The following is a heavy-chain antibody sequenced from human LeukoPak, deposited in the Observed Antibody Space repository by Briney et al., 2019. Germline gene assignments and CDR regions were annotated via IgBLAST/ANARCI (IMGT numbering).Heavy chain of an antibody. CDR2: IYYSGST. Sequence: SETLSLTCTVSGGSISSYYWSWIRQPPGKGLEWIGYIYYSGSTNYKPSLKSRVTISVETSKNQFSLKLRSVTAADTAVYYCARYGNPPRGFDIWGQGTMVTVSS. J-gene: IGHJ3*02. CDR3: ARYGNPPRGFDI. D-gene: IGHD1-26*01. CDR1: GGSISSYY. V-gene: IGHV4-59*01.